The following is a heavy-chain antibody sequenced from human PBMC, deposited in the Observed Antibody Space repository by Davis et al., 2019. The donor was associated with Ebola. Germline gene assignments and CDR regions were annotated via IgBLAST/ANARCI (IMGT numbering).Heavy chain of an antibody. CDR2: ISSSSSTI. Sequence: GESLKISCAASGFTFSDYYMSWIRQAPGKGLEWVSYISSSSSTIYYADSVKGRFTISRDNAKNSLYLQMNSLRDEDTAVYYCASGRGYCTGGVCYRGPFDPWGQGTLVTVSS. V-gene: IGHV3-11*04. CDR1: GFTFSDYY. J-gene: IGHJ5*02. D-gene: IGHD2-8*02. CDR3: ASGRGYCTGGVCYRGPFDP.